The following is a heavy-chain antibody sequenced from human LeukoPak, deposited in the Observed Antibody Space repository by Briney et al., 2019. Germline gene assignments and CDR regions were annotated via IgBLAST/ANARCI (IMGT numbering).Heavy chain of an antibody. V-gene: IGHV1-8*01. D-gene: IGHD3-10*01. CDR1: GYSFSNNE. J-gene: IGHJ4*02. CDR3: ARNGGGLGY. CDR2: TNTHSGYT. Sequence: ASVKVSCKASGYSFSNNEIVWVRQAAGQGLEWMGWTNTHSGYTTSAQKFQGRVTMTRDTSINTVYMELSSLTSEDTAVYYCARNGGGLGYWGQGTLVTVS.